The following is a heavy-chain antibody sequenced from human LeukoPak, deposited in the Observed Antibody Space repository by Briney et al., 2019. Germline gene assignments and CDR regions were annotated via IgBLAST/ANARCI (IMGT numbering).Heavy chain of an antibody. D-gene: IGHD3-10*01. V-gene: IGHV1-2*02. Sequence: ASVKVSCKASGYTFSGTGWYLYWLRQAPGQGLECMGWIYPNNGATAYAQKFQGRVAMTRDTSITTAYMELSRLRPDDTAVYYCARDGPAQMVDFDYWGQGTLVTVS. J-gene: IGHJ4*02. CDR2: IYPNNGAT. CDR1: GYTFSGTGWY. CDR3: ARDGPAQMVDFDY.